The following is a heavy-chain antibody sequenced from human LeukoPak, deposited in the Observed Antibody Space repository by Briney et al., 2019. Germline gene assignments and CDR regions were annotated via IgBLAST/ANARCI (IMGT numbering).Heavy chain of an antibody. V-gene: IGHV4-61*01. CDR1: GGSVSSGSYY. J-gene: IGHJ4*02. CDR3: GRGGAADYFDY. CDR2: VSYSGST. Sequence: PSETLSLTCTVSGGSVSSGSYYWSWIRQPPGKGLEWIGYVSYSGSTNSNPSLKSRVTISVDTSKNQFSLELSFVTAADTAVYYCGRGGAADYFDYWGQGTLVTVSS. D-gene: IGHD6-13*01.